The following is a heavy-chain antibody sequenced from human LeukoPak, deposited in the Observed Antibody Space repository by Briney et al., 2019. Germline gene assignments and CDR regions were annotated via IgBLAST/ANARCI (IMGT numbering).Heavy chain of an antibody. CDR1: GFTFSSYA. CDR3: AEGRVTIFGVVLPSFDP. D-gene: IGHD3-3*01. CDR2: ISGSGGST. J-gene: IGHJ5*02. Sequence: GGSLRLSCAASGFTFSSYAMSWVRQAPGKGLEWVSAISGSGGSTYYADSVKGRFTISRDNSKNTLYLQMNSLRAEDTAVYYCAEGRVTIFGVVLPSFDPWGQGTLVTVSS. V-gene: IGHV3-23*01.